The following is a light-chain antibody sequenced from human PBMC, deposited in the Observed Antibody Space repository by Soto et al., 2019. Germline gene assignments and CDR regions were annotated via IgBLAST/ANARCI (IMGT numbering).Light chain of an antibody. Sequence: DIQMTQSPSSLSASVGDRVTITCRASQSISSYLNWYQQKPGKAPKLLIYAASSLQSGVPSRFRGSGSGTDFTLTISSLQPEEFATYYCQQSYRSPLTFGGGTKVEIK. CDR2: AAS. CDR1: QSISSY. V-gene: IGKV1-39*01. CDR3: QQSYRSPLT. J-gene: IGKJ4*01.